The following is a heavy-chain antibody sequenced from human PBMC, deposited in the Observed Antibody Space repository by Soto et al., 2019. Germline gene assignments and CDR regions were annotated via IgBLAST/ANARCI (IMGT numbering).Heavy chain of an antibody. CDR2: ISGNGDKT. CDR1: GFTFSTCA. CDR3: AKDPGYTYGHGLDV. J-gene: IGHJ6*02. D-gene: IGHD5-18*01. V-gene: IGHV3-23*01. Sequence: EVQLLESGGDLVQPGGSLRLSCAPSGFTFSTCAMNWVRQSPGKGLEWVSGISGNGDKTYYADSVKGRFTISRDNSKKMLYLQMNTLRAEDTAVYYCAKDPGYTYGHGLDVWGQGTTVTVSS.